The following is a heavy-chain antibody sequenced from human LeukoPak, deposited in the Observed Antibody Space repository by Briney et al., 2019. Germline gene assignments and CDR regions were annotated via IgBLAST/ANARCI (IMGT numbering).Heavy chain of an antibody. CDR1: GFTFDDYA. V-gene: IGHV3-9*01. J-gene: IGHJ4*02. Sequence: PGGSLRLSCAVSGFTFDDYAMHWVRQVPGKGLEWVAGISWNSDTKGYADSVKGRFTISRDNARNSLYLQVNSLRAEDTALYYCIPNGGGDSGYGNFDYWGQGTLVTVSS. CDR3: IPNGGGDSGYGNFDY. CDR2: ISWNSDTK. D-gene: IGHD5-12*01.